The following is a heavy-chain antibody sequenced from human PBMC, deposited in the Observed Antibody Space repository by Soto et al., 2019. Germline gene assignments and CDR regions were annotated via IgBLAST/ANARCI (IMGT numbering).Heavy chain of an antibody. CDR1: GFTFSSYS. Sequence: GSLRLSCAASGFTFSSYSMNWVRQAPGKGLEWVSYISSSSSTIYYADSVKGRFTISRDNAKSSLYLQMNSLRAEDTAVYYCARDRKSLVTIFGVVILRGDDAFDIWGQGTMVTVSS. D-gene: IGHD3-3*01. CDR3: ARDRKSLVTIFGVVILRGDDAFDI. V-gene: IGHV3-48*01. J-gene: IGHJ3*02. CDR2: ISSSSSTI.